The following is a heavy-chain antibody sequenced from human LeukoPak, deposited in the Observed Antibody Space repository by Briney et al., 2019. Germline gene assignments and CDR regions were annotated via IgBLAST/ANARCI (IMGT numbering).Heavy chain of an antibody. D-gene: IGHD6-6*01. CDR2: IYYSGST. J-gene: IGHJ3*02. CDR1: GGSISSGDYY. V-gene: IGHV4-30-4*01. CDR3: ARHLWAGIAARPGAFDI. Sequence: PSETLSLTCTVSGGSISSGDYYWSWIRQPPGKGLEWIGYIYYSGSTYYNPSLKSRVTISVDTSKNQFSLKLSSVTAADTAVYYCARHLWAGIAARPGAFDIWGQGTMVTVSS.